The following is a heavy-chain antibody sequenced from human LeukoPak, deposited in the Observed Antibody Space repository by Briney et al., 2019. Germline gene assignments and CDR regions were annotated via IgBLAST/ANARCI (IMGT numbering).Heavy chain of an antibody. D-gene: IGHD3-22*01. CDR3: ARAGDRSGYGDY. V-gene: IGHV4-59*12. Sequence: SETLSLTCTVSGGSITTYDWSWIRQPPGKGLEWIGFIYYNGSTNYNPSLKSRVTISVDTSKNQFSLKLSSVTAADTAAYYCARAGDRSGYGDYWGQGTLVTVSS. CDR1: GGSITTYD. J-gene: IGHJ4*02. CDR2: IYYNGST.